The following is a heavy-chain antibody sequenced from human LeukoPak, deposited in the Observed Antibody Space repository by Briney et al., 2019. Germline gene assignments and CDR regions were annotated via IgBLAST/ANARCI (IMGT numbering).Heavy chain of an antibody. V-gene: IGHV4-34*01. J-gene: IGHJ4*02. Sequence: SETLSLTCAVYGGSFSGYYWSWIRQPPGKGLECMVEINHIVSTNYNPSLKSRVTLSLEASKNQFSLKLSSVTAADTTVYYCARCSIVATIRYCDYWGQGTLVTVSS. CDR3: ARCSIVATIRYCDY. D-gene: IGHD5-12*01. CDR1: GGSFSGYY. CDR2: INHIVST.